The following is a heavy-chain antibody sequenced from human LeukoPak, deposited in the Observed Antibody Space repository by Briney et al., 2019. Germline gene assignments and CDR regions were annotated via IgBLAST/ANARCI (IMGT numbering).Heavy chain of an antibody. D-gene: IGHD6-19*01. CDR3: ARHLGAQWLVLFDY. CDR2: IAPSDSYS. CDR1: GYSFTSYW. V-gene: IGHV5-10-1*01. Sequence: GESLKISCKGSGYSFTSYWISWVRQMPGKGLEWMGRIAPSDSYSNYSPSFQGHVTISADKSISTAYLQWSSLKASDTAMYYCARHLGAQWLVLFDYWGQGTLVTVSS. J-gene: IGHJ4*02.